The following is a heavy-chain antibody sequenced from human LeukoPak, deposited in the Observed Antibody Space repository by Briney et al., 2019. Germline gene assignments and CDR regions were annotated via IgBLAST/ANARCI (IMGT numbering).Heavy chain of an antibody. CDR1: GFTFTNYA. CDR2: ISGSGGST. V-gene: IGHV3-23*01. Sequence: GGSLRLSCAASGFTFTNYAIHWVRQAPGKGLEWVSAISGSGGSTYYADSVKGRFTISRDNSKNTLYLQMNSLRAEDTAVYYCAKDIVVVVAAYFDYWGQGTLVTVSS. CDR3: AKDIVVVVAAYFDY. J-gene: IGHJ4*02. D-gene: IGHD2-15*01.